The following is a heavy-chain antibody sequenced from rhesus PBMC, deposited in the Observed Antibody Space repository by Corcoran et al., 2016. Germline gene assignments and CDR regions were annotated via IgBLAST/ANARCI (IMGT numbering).Heavy chain of an antibody. J-gene: IGHJ4*01. CDR2: IYGNSAGT. V-gene: IGHV4-73*01. CDR1: GGSISGYYY. CDR3: ASDRGWRYSGYFDY. D-gene: IGHD5-24*01. Sequence: QVQLQQWGEGLVKPSETLSLTCAVYGGSISGYYYWSWIRQPPGKGLEWIGYIYGNSAGTNYNPSLKNRVTISKDTSKNQFSLKLSSVTAADTAVYYCASDRGWRYSGYFDYWGQGVLVTVSS.